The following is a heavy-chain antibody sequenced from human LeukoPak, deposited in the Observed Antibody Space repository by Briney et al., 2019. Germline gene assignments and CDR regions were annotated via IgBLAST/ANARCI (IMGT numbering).Heavy chain of an antibody. CDR3: VRGDYGDYTLFDY. V-gene: IGHV3-53*01. J-gene: IGHJ4*02. CDR1: GFTVSSSY. CDR2: IYSGGST. Sequence: PGGSLRLSCAASGFTVSSSYMSWVRHAPGKGLEWVSVIYSGGSTYYADSVKGRFTISRDNSKNTLYLQMNSLRAEDTAVYYCVRGDYGDYTLFDYWGQGTLVTVSS. D-gene: IGHD4-17*01.